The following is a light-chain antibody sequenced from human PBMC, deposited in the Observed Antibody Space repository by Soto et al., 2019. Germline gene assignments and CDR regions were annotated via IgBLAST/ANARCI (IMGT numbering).Light chain of an antibody. V-gene: IGKV4-1*01. CDR3: QQYYSSPYT. CDR1: QSVLYSSNTKNY. CDR2: WAS. J-gene: IGKJ2*01. Sequence: DIVMTQSPDSLAVSLGERATINCKSSQSVLYSSNTKNYLAWYQQRPRQPPKLLIYWASTRESGVPDRFNGSGSGTDFTLTVTSLQAEDVAVYYCQQYYSSPYTFGQGTKLEIK.